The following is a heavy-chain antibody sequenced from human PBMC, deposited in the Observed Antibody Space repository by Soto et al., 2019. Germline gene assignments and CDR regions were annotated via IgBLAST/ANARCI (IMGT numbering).Heavy chain of an antibody. CDR3: AKDRPIAARQSRTFDY. Sequence: EVQLLESGGGLVQPGGSLRLSCAASGFTFSSYAMSWVRQAPGKGLEWVSAISGSGGSTYYADSVKGRFTISRDNSKNTLYLQMNSLGAEDTAVYYCAKDRPIAARQSRTFDYWGQGTLVTVSS. J-gene: IGHJ4*02. D-gene: IGHD6-6*01. V-gene: IGHV3-23*01. CDR1: GFTFSSYA. CDR2: ISGSGGST.